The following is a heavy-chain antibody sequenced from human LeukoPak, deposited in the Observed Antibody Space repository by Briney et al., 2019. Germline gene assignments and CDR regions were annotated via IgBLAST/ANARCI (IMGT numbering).Heavy chain of an antibody. CDR3: AKGLDNY. Sequence: PGGSLRLSCAASGFTFRNYLMNWVRQAPGKGLEWVSVISASGGSTYYADSVKGRFTISRDNSKNTLYLQMNSLRAEDTAVYYCAKGLDNYWGQGTLVTVPS. CDR1: GFTFRNYL. V-gene: IGHV3-23*01. J-gene: IGHJ4*02. D-gene: IGHD3-22*01. CDR2: ISASGGST.